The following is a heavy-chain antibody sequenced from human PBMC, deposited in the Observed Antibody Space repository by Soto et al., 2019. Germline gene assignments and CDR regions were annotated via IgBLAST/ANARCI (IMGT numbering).Heavy chain of an antibody. D-gene: IGHD6-19*01. CDR1: GFTFSSYA. CDR2: ISGSGVST. J-gene: IGHJ4*02. Sequence: EVQLLESGGGLVQPGGSLRLSCAAAGFTFSSYAMNWVRQAPGKGLEWVSGISGSGVSTYYADSVKGRFTISRDNSKNTLYLQMNSLTAEDTAVYYCVKDRTASSSGWFIGCYFDYWGQGTLVTVSS. V-gene: IGHV3-23*01. CDR3: VKDRTASSSGWFIGCYFDY.